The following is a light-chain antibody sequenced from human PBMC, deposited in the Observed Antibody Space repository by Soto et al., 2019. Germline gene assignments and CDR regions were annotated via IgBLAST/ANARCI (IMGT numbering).Light chain of an antibody. CDR1: QSVSSSF. CDR3: QQYGSSPRT. J-gene: IGKJ5*01. V-gene: IGKV3-20*01. CDR2: DAS. Sequence: EIVLTQSPGILSLSPWERATLSCRASQSVSSSFLAWYQQKVGQAPRLLIYDASSRATGIPDRFSGSGSGTDFTLTISRLEPEDFAVYYCQQYGSSPRTFGQGTRLEI.